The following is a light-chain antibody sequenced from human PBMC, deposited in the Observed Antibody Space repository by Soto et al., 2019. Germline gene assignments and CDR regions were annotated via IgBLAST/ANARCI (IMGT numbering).Light chain of an antibody. J-gene: IGLJ3*02. V-gene: IGLV2-8*01. CDR3: SSYAGSNNWV. CDR2: EVS. Sequence: QSVLTQPPSASGSPGQSVTISCTGTSSDVGDYNFVSWFQQHPGKAPKLMIYEVSKRPSGVPDRFSGSKSGNTASLTVSGLQAEDEADYYCSSYAGSNNWVFGGGTKVTVL. CDR1: SSDVGDYNF.